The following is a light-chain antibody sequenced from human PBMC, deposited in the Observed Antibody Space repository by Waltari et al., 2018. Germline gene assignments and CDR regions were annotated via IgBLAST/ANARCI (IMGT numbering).Light chain of an antibody. CDR3: QVYDSTTYV. J-gene: IGLJ1*01. V-gene: IGLV3-9*01. Sequence: SYELTQPLSVSVALGQTASVTCGGNDIESKNVYWYQQKSGQAPVLVIYRDSNRPSGISERFSGSNSGNTATLTISRAQAGDEAVYYCQVYDSTTYVFGTGTKVTVL. CDR2: RDS. CDR1: DIESKN.